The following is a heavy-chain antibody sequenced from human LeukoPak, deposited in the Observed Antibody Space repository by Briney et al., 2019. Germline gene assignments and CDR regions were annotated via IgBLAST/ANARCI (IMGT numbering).Heavy chain of an antibody. J-gene: IGHJ4*02. CDR3: ARRKLDSSGYCFDY. CDR2: IYHSGST. Sequence: PSQTLSLTCTVSGGSISSGGYYWSWIRQPPGKGLEWIGYIYHSGSTYYNPSLKSRVTISVDRSKNQFSLKLSSVTAADTAVYYCARRKLDSSGYCFDYWGQGTLVTVSS. CDR1: GGSISSGGYY. V-gene: IGHV4-30-2*01. D-gene: IGHD3-22*01.